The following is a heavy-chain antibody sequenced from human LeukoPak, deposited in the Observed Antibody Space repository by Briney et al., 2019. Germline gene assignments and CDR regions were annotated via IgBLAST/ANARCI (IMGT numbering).Heavy chain of an antibody. Sequence: GASVKVSCKASGYTFTCYYMHWVRQAPGQGLEWMGWINPNSGGTNYAQKFQGRVTMTRDTSISTAYMELSRLRSDDTAVYYCARDLSVGATTSDYWGQGTLVTVS. CDR1: GYTFTCYY. CDR2: INPNSGGT. V-gene: IGHV1-2*02. CDR3: ARDLSVGATTSDY. J-gene: IGHJ4*02. D-gene: IGHD1-26*01.